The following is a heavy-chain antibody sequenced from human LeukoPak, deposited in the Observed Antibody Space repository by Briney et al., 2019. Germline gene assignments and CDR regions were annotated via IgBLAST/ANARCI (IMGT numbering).Heavy chain of an antibody. CDR2: IKEDESVK. D-gene: IGHD1-14*01. CDR3: ARRSNPPGRIDH. Sequence: GGSLRLSCAASGFSFSSYWMTWVRQAPGKGLEWVANIKEDESVKGYADSVKGRFTISRDNSKNTMYLQMNSLKGEDTAVYYCARRSNPPGRIDHWGQGTLVTVSS. J-gene: IGHJ4*02. CDR1: GFSFSSYW. V-gene: IGHV3-7*01.